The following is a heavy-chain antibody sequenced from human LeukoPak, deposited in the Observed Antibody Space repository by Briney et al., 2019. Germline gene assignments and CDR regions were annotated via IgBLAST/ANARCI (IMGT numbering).Heavy chain of an antibody. D-gene: IGHD3-10*01. CDR3: ARASRGNWFDP. V-gene: IGHV3-74*01. CDR1: GFTFSRYW. Sequence: PGGSLRLSCAASGFTFSRYWMHWVRQAPGKGLVWVSRIDDDGSTTAYADSVKGRFTISRDNAKNTLYLQMNSLRAEDTAVYYCARASRGNWFDPWGQGTLVTVSS. J-gene: IGHJ5*02. CDR2: IDDDGSTT.